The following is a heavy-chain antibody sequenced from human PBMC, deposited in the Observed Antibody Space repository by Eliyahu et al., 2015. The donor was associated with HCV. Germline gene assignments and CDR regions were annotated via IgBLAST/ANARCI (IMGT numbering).Heavy chain of an antibody. V-gene: IGHV2-5*02. CDR1: GFSLSTSGVG. Sequence: SGPTLVIPTQTLTLTCTFSGFSLSTSGVGVGWIRQPPGKALEWPALIYWDDXKRYSPSLKSRLTITKDTSKNQXVLTMTNMXPVDTAXYYCAHRLQPNSCEYFDYWGQGTLVTVSS. CDR3: AHRLQPNSCEYFDY. CDR2: IYWDDXK. D-gene: IGHD2-2*01. J-gene: IGHJ4*02.